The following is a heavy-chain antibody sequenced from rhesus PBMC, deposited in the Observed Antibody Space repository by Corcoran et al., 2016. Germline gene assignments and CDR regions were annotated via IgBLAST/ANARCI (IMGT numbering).Heavy chain of an antibody. CDR1: GGSIRGYYL. CDR3: ARDLEYSSWWYFDY. V-gene: IGHV4S7*01. CDR2: IYGGSGST. D-gene: IGHD6-13*01. Sequence: QVQLQASGPGVVKPSETLSITCAVSGGSIRGYYLWSWIREPPGKGREWIGYIYGGSGSTSYNPSLNSRVIISIDTSNTQFSLKLSSVTAADTAVYYCARDLEYSSWWYFDYWGQGVLVTVSS. J-gene: IGHJ4*01.